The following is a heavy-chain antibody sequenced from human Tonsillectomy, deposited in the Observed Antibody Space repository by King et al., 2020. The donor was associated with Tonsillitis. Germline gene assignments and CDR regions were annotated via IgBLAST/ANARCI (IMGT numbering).Heavy chain of an antibody. CDR1: GFTLSTYG. Sequence: QLVQSGGGVVQPGGSLRLSCAASGFTLSTYGMHWVRQAPGKGLEWVAFIRYDGSNKFYAESMKGRFTMSRDNSKNTLYLQMSSLRAEDTAMYYCAKDRGSSYYPDGMDVWGQGTTVTVSS. D-gene: IGHD3-3*01. J-gene: IGHJ6*02. CDR3: AKDRGSSYYPDGMDV. V-gene: IGHV3-30*02. CDR2: IRYDGSNK.